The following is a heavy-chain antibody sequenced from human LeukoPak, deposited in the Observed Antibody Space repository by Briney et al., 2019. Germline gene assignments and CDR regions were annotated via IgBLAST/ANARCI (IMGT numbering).Heavy chain of an antibody. CDR3: ARDLSTVVPNFDY. D-gene: IGHD4-23*01. V-gene: IGHV3-30-3*01. CDR2: ISYDGSNK. Sequence: PGGSLRLSCAASGFTISSNYMSWVRQAPGKGLEWVAVISYDGSNKYYADSVKGRFTISRDNSKNTLYLQMNSLRAEDTAVYYCARDLSTVVPNFDYRGQGTLVTVSS. J-gene: IGHJ4*02. CDR1: GFTISSNY.